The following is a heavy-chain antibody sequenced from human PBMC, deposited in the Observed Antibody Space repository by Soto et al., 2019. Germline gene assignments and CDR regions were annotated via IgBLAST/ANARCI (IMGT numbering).Heavy chain of an antibody. Sequence: ASVKVSCKTSGYTFARNGISWVRQAPGQGLEWMGWISPKSGSIKYAEKFQGRVIMTTDTSTSTAYMELRSLRSDDTAVYYCVKDRDSNSWPSRDVWGPGTTVTVSS. CDR2: ISPKSGSI. CDR3: VKDRDSNSWPSRDV. D-gene: IGHD3-22*01. CDR1: GYTFARNG. V-gene: IGHV1-18*01. J-gene: IGHJ6*02.